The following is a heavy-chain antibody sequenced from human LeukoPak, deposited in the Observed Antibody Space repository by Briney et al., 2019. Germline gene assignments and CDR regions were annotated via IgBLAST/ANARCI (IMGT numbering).Heavy chain of an antibody. D-gene: IGHD3-3*01. V-gene: IGHV3-53*01. Sequence: GRSLRLSCTASGFTFSSYGMHWVRQAPGKGLEWVSVIYSGGSTYYADSVKGRFTISRDNSKNTLYLQMNSLRAEDTAVYYCARDVTIFGVATNAFDIRGQGTMVTVSS. CDR2: IYSGGST. CDR1: GFTFSSYG. J-gene: IGHJ3*02. CDR3: ARDVTIFGVATNAFDI.